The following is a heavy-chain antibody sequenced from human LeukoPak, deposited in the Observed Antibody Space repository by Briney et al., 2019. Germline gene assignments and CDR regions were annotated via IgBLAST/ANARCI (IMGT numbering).Heavy chain of an antibody. D-gene: IGHD3-22*01. CDR2: IYTSGST. J-gene: IGHJ4*02. Sequence: SETLSLTCTVSGGSISSGSYYWSWIRQPAGKGLEWIGRIYTSGSTNYNPSLKSRVTMSVDTSKNQFSLKLSSVTAADTAVYYCAREQTYYDSSGYYYAYFDYWGQGTLVTVSS. V-gene: IGHV4-61*02. CDR3: AREQTYYDSSGYYYAYFDY. CDR1: GGSISSGSYY.